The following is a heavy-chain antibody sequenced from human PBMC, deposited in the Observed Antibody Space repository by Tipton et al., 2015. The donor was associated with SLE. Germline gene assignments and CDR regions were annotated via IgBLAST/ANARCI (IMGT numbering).Heavy chain of an antibody. D-gene: IGHD1-1*01. Sequence: TLSLTCIVSGYSISSGYFWGCVRQPPGRGLVWIATMYHSVPTHYNPSLKSRVTVSEDTSKNQFSLKLSSVTAADTAVYYCARGVLRPLDYWGQGTLVTVSS. CDR1: GYSISSGYF. V-gene: IGHV4-38-2*02. CDR3: ARGVLRPLDY. CDR2: MYHSVPT. J-gene: IGHJ4*02.